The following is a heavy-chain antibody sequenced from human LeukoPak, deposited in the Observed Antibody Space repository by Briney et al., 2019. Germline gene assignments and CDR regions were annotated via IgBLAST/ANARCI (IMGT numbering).Heavy chain of an antibody. CDR1: GGSISSSSYY. Sequence: KPSETLSLTCTVSGGSISSSSYYWGWIRQPPGKGLEWIGSIYYSGSTYYNPSLKSRVTISVDTSKNQFSLKLSSVTAADTAVYYCARRRPAASRPFDYWGQGTLVTVSS. CDR3: ARRRPAASRPFDY. CDR2: IYYSGST. V-gene: IGHV4-39*01. D-gene: IGHD2-2*01. J-gene: IGHJ4*02.